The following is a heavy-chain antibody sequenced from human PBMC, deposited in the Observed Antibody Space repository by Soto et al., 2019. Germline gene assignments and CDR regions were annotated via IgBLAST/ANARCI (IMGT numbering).Heavy chain of an antibody. CDR1: GFTFSSYA. V-gene: IGHV3-23*01. CDR2: ISGSGGST. Sequence: GGSLRLSCAASGFTFSSYAMSWVRQAPGKGLEWVSAISGSGGSTYYADSVKGRFTISRDNSKNTLYLQMNSLRAEDTAVYYCAKALGMEWLLHDTQGVYHWAQVTLVTFST. CDR3: AKALGMEWLLHDTQGVYH. D-gene: IGHD3-3*01. J-gene: IGHJ1*01.